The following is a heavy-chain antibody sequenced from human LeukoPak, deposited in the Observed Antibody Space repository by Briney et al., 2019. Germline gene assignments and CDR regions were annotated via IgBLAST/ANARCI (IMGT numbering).Heavy chain of an antibody. CDR2: TYYRSKWYN. J-gene: IGHJ4*02. CDR1: GDSVSSNSTA. Sequence: SQTLSLTCAISGDSVSSNSTAWNWIRQSRSRDLEWLGRTYYRSKWYNDYAVSVKSRITINPDTSKKQFSLQPNSVTPEDTAVYNCAREYSSSGLAFDYWGRGTLVTVSS. CDR3: AREYSSSGLAFDY. V-gene: IGHV6-1*01. D-gene: IGHD6-19*01.